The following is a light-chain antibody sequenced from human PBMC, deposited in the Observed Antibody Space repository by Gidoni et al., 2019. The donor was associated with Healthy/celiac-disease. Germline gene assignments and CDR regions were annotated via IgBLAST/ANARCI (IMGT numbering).Light chain of an antibody. J-gene: IGKJ1*01. CDR1: QSISSY. V-gene: IGKV1-39*01. CDR3: QQSYSTPVA. Sequence: DIQMTQPPSSLPASVGDRVTITCRASQSISSYLNWYQQKPGKAPKLLIYAASSLQSGVPSRFSGSGSGTDFTLTISSLQPEDFATYYCQQSYSTPVAFGQGTKVEIK. CDR2: AAS.